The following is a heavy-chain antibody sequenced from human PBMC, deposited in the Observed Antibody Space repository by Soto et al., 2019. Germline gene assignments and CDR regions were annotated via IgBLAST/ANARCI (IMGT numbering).Heavy chain of an antibody. Sequence: DTMSHTNTISDGSISRYYWSWIRQKPGKGLEWIGYIYYSGSTNYNPSLKSRVTISVDTSKNQFSLKLSSVTAADTAVYYCARLSCTNGVCYTTHYYYYYYMDVRGKGTTVTVSS. CDR2: IYYSGST. CDR3: ARLSCTNGVCYTTHYYYYYYMDV. CDR1: DGSISRYY. V-gene: IGHV4-59*08. J-gene: IGHJ6*03. D-gene: IGHD2-8*01.